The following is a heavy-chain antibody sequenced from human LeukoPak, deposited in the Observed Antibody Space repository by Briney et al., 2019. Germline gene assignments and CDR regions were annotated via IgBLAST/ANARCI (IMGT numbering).Heavy chain of an antibody. Sequence: PGGSLRLSCAASGFTFSSYGMHWVRQAPGKGLEWVAVISYDGSNKYYADSVKGRFTISRDNSKNTLYLQMNSLRAADMAVYYCAREGSGGYNDYWGQGTLVTVSS. J-gene: IGHJ4*02. V-gene: IGHV3-30*03. D-gene: IGHD5-24*01. CDR1: GFTFSSYG. CDR3: AREGSGGYNDY. CDR2: ISYDGSNK.